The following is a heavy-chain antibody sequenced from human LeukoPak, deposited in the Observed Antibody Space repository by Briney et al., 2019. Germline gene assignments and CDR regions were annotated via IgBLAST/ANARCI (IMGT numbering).Heavy chain of an antibody. D-gene: IGHD3-22*01. J-gene: IGHJ4*02. CDR2: ISAYNGNT. CDR3: ARGYYYDSSGYLHFDY. Sequence: ASVKVSCKASGYTFTSYGISWVRQAPGQGLEWMGWISAYNGNTNYAQKFQGRVTITADESTSTAYMELSSLRSEDTAVYYCARGYYYDSSGYLHFDYWGQGTLVTVSS. CDR1: GYTFTSYG. V-gene: IGHV1-18*01.